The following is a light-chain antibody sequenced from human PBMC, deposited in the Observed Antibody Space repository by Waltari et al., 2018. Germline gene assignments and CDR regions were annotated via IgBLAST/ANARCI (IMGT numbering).Light chain of an antibody. V-gene: IGLV2-14*03. CDR1: SSDVGGYHY. J-gene: IGLJ2*01. CDR2: DVS. Sequence: QSALTQPASVSGSPGQSITISCPGTSSDVGGYHYVSWYQQHPGRAPQVMLCDVSNRPSWVSNRFSCSKSGNTASLTISGLQAEDEADYYCSSFTGSSTLVFGGGTKLTVL. CDR3: SSFTGSSTLV.